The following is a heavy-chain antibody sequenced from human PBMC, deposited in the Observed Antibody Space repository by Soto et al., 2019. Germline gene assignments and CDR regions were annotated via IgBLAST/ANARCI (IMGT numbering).Heavy chain of an antibody. CDR2: IYYSGST. CDR1: GGSISSYY. D-gene: IGHD3-9*01. CDR3: ARDRSTADTDYYYGMDV. J-gene: IGHJ6*02. V-gene: IGHV4-59*01. Sequence: PSETLSLTCTVSGGSISSYYWSWIRQPPGKGLEWIGYIYYSGSTNYNPSLKSRVTISVDTSKNRFSLKLSSVTAADTAVYYCARDRSTADTDYYYGMDVWGQGTTVTVSS.